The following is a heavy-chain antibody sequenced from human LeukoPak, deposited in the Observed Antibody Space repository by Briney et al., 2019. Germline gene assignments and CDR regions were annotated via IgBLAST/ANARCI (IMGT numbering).Heavy chain of an antibody. Sequence: PSETLSLTCTVSGGSISSYYWSWIRQPAGKGLEWIGRLYTSGSTNYNPSLKSRVTMSVDTSKNHFSLRLSSVTAADTAVYYCARDGCIGSSCPIDYWGQGTLVTVSS. CDR1: GGSISSYY. CDR2: LYTSGST. J-gene: IGHJ4*02. D-gene: IGHD2-15*01. V-gene: IGHV4-4*07. CDR3: ARDGCIGSSCPIDY.